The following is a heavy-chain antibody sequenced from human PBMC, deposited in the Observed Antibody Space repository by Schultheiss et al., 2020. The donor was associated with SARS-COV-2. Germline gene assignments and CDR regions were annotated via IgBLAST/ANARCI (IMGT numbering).Heavy chain of an antibody. Sequence: GESLKISCAASGFTFEDFAMSWVRQAPGKGLEWVSAISGSGGSTYYADSVKGRFTISRDNSKNTLYLQMKSLRAEDTAVYYCATYYYLSGKKYFDYWGQGTLVTVSS. CDR3: ATYYYLSGKKYFDY. J-gene: IGHJ4*02. CDR1: GFTFEDFA. D-gene: IGHD3-10*01. V-gene: IGHV3-23*01. CDR2: ISGSGGST.